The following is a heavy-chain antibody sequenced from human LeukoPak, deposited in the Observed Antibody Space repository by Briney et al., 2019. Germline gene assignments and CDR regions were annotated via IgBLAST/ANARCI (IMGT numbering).Heavy chain of an antibody. Sequence: SETLSLTCTVSGGSISSGSYYWSWIRQPAGKGLEWIGRIYTSGSTNYNPSLKSRVTISVDTSKNQFSLKLSSVTAADTAVYYCASDKDPTAAGSNLDYWGQGTLVTVSS. D-gene: IGHD6-13*01. CDR2: IYTSGST. CDR1: GGSISSGSYY. CDR3: ASDKDPTAAGSNLDY. J-gene: IGHJ4*02. V-gene: IGHV4-61*02.